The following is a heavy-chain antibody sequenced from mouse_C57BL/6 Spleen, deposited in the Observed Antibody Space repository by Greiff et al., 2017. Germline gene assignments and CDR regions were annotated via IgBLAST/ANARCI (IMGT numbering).Heavy chain of an antibody. V-gene: IGHV14-3*01. CDR3: ARSPYYYGSSYWYFDV. Sequence: VQLQQSVAELVRPGASVKLSCTASGFNIKNTYMHWVKQRPEQGLEWIGRIDPANGNTKYAPKFQGKATITADTSSNTAYLQLSSLTSEDTAIYYYARSPYYYGSSYWYFDVWGTGTTVTVSS. J-gene: IGHJ1*03. CDR2: IDPANGNT. D-gene: IGHD1-1*01. CDR1: GFNIKNTY.